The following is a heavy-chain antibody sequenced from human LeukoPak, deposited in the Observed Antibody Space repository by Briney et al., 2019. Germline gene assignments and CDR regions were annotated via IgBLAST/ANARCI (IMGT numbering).Heavy chain of an antibody. J-gene: IGHJ4*02. V-gene: IGHV3-15*01. Sequence: PGGSLRLSCVASGFTFTTAWMTWVRQAPGKGLEWVGRIKSRISGETRDYAEAVRSRFTISRDDSKNTLSLQMNSLRTEDTALYYCTAGTGRSDFDSWGQGTLVTVSS. CDR3: TAGTGRSDFDS. CDR1: GFTFTTAW. CDR2: IKSRISGETR. D-gene: IGHD3/OR15-3a*01.